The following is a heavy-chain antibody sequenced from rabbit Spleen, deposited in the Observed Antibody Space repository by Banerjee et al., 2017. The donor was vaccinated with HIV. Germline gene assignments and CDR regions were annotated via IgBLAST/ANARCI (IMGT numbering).Heavy chain of an antibody. CDR2: IYGGSSSNT. D-gene: IGHD3-3*01. CDR3: ARSLIDNPTL. Sequence: QEQLEESGGGLVQPEGSLTLTCTASGFSFSSTYDMCWVRQAPGKGLEWIACIYGGSSSNTYYASWAKGRFTISKASSTTVTLQMTSLTAADTATYFCARSLIDNPTLWGPGTLVTVS. CDR1: GFSFSSTYD. V-gene: IGHV1S45*01. J-gene: IGHJ6*01.